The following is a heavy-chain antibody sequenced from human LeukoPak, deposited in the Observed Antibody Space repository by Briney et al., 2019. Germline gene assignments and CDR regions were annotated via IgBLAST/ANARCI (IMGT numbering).Heavy chain of an antibody. Sequence: GSLRLSCAASGFTFSSYEMNWVRQAPGKGLEWIGSIYHSGSTYYNPSLKSRVTISVDTSKNQFSLKLSSVTAADTAVYYCARVDTAMVTAYFDYWGQGTLVTVSS. J-gene: IGHJ4*02. CDR3: ARVDTAMVTAYFDY. D-gene: IGHD5-18*01. CDR1: GFTFSSYE. CDR2: IYHSGST. V-gene: IGHV4-38-2*01.